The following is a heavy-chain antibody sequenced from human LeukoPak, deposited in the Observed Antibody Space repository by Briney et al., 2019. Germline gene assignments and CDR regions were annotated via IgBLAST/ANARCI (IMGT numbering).Heavy chain of an antibody. CDR1: GFTFSSYG. J-gene: IGHJ4*02. V-gene: IGHV3-30*18. D-gene: IGHD4-23*01. CDR2: ISYDGSNK. CDR3: AKDLSYGGNFYFDY. Sequence: GGSLRLSCAASGFTFSSYGMHWVRQAPGKGLEWVAVISYDGSNKYYADSVKGRFTISRDNSKNTLYLQMNSLRAEDTAVYYCAKDLSYGGNFYFDYWGQGTLVTVSS.